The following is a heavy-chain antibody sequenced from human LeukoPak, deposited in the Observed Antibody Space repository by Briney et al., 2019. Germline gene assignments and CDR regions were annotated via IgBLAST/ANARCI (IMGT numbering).Heavy chain of an antibody. Sequence: GGSLRLSCAASGFTFSNYWMTWVRQAPGKGLEWVANIKQDGSEKYYVDSVKGRFTISRDNAKNTVSLQMNSLRAEDTGVYYCARAPSEIGGYYPEYFRHWGQGTLVIVSS. CDR2: IKQDGSEK. CDR1: GFTFSNYW. CDR3: ARAPSEIGGYYPEYFRH. J-gene: IGHJ1*01. V-gene: IGHV3-7*01. D-gene: IGHD3-22*01.